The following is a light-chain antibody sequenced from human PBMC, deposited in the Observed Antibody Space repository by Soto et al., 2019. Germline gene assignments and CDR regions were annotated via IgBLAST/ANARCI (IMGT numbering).Light chain of an antibody. J-gene: IGKJ4*01. CDR3: QQRDSWPLT. CDR1: QSVSSY. CDR2: DAS. V-gene: IGKV3-11*02. Sequence: EIVLTQSPATLSLSPGERATLSCRASQSVSSYLAWYQKKPGQPPRLLIYDASNRATDIPARFSGSGSGRDFTLTISSLAPEDFVIYYCQQRDSWPLTFGGGTKVDIK.